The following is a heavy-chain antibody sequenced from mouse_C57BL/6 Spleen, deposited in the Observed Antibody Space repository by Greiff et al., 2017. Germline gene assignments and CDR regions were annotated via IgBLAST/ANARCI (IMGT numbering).Heavy chain of an antibody. CDR3: ARRMTTVVSHFDD. CDR2: IYPGGGYT. CDR1: GYTFTDYW. J-gene: IGHJ2*01. Sequence: QVQLQQSGAELVRPGTSVKMSCKASGYTFTDYWIGWAKQRPGHGLEWIGDIYPGGGYTNYNEKFKGKATLTVDKSSSTAYMQLSSLTSEDSAIYYCARRMTTVVSHFDDWGKGTTLTVSS. D-gene: IGHD1-1*01. V-gene: IGHV1-63*01.